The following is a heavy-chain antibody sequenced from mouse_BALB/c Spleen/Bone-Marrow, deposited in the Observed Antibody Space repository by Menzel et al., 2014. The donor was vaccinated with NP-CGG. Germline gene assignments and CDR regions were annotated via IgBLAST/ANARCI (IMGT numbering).Heavy chain of an antibody. D-gene: IGHD2-3*01. J-gene: IGHJ2*01. V-gene: IGHV1-18*01. CDR3: ARGWLLRHYFDY. Sequence: EAQLQQSGPDLVKPGASVKISCKTSGNTFTEYTMYWVKQSHVKSLEWIGGINPNNGGTSYSQKFKGKATWTVDKSSSTAYMELRSLTSEDSAVYYCARGWLLRHYFDYWGQGTTLTVSS. CDR2: INPNNGGT. CDR1: GNTFTEYT.